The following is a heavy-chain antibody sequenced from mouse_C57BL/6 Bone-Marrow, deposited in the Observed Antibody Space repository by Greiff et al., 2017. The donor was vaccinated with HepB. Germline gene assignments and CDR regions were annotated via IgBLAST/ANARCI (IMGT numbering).Heavy chain of an antibody. D-gene: IGHD2-4*01. Sequence: EVKLVESGGGLVQPGGSLSLSCAASGFTFTDYYMSWVRQPPGKALELLGFIRNKANGYTTEYSASVKGRFTISRDNSQSILYLQMNALRAEDSATYYCARFDYGFAYWGQGTLVTVSA. CDR1: GFTFTDYY. J-gene: IGHJ3*01. CDR3: ARFDYGFAY. CDR2: IRNKANGYTT. V-gene: IGHV7-3*01.